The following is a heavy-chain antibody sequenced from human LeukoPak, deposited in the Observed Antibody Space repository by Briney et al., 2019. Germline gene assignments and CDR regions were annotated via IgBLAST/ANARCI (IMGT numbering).Heavy chain of an antibody. CDR1: GFTFSRYA. Sequence: GGSLRLSCAASGFTFSRYAMNWVRQAPGKGLEWLSYISGSGGDIHYADSVKGRFTISRDNAKNSLYLQMNSLRAEDTAMYYCARDIRAVGVTLYFDYWGQGILVTVSS. CDR2: ISGSGGDI. V-gene: IGHV3-21*05. D-gene: IGHD1-26*01. CDR3: ARDIRAVGVTLYFDY. J-gene: IGHJ4*02.